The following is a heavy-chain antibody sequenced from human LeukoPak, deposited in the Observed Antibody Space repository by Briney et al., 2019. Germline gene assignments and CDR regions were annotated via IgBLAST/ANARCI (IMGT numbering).Heavy chain of an antibody. Sequence: PGGSLRLSCAASGFTFSNTAMSWVRQAPGKGLEWLSIISGSGLNAYYADSVKGRLTISRDNSKSTLFLQMNSLRAEDTALYYCVKRTMAGVLERRTYYFDYWGQGSLVTVSP. CDR1: GFTFSNTA. V-gene: IGHV3-23*01. CDR2: ISGSGLNA. J-gene: IGHJ4*02. CDR3: VKRTMAGVLERRTYYFDY. D-gene: IGHD2-2*01.